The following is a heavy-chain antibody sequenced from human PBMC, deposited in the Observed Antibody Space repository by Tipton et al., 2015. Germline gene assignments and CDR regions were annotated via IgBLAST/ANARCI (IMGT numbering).Heavy chain of an antibody. Sequence: TLSLTCSLSGGSFYTYYGTWIRQPPGQGLEWIGEIYHSGTTNYNPSLRGRFTISLRTSKNQLSLKLSSVTAADTAVYYCASDQYNSNWYKYWGQGTLVTVSS. D-gene: IGHD6-13*01. CDR1: GGSFYTYY. CDR2: IYHSGTT. CDR3: ASDQYNSNWYKY. J-gene: IGHJ4*02. V-gene: IGHV4-34*01.